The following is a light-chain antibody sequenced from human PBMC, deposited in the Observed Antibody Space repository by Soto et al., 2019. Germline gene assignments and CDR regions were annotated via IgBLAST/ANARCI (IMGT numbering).Light chain of an antibody. CDR1: SSNIGRNP. Sequence: QSALTQPPSASGTPGQRVTISCSGSSSNIGRNPVNWYQQLPGTAPKLLIYRNNQRPSGVPDRFSGSKSGTSASLAIGGLQTEDETDYYCAAWDDSLTAAVFGGGTKLTVL. J-gene: IGLJ3*02. CDR2: RNN. CDR3: AAWDDSLTAAV. V-gene: IGLV1-44*01.